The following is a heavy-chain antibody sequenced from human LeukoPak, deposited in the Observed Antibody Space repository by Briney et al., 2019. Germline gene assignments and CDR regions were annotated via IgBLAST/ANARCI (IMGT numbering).Heavy chain of an antibody. D-gene: IGHD3-22*01. CDR1: GYTFTSYG. Sequence: GASVKVSCKASGYTFTSYGISWVRQAPGQGLEWMGWISAYNGSTNYAQKLQGRVTMTTDTSTSTAYMELRSLRSDDTAVYYCARDPYSMIVVVITPLDYWGQGTLVTVSS. CDR3: ARDPYSMIVVVITPLDY. J-gene: IGHJ4*02. V-gene: IGHV1-18*01. CDR2: ISAYNGST.